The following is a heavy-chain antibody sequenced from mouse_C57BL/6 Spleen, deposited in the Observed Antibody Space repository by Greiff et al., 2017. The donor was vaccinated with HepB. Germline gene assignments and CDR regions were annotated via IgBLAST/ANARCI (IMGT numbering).Heavy chain of an antibody. CDR3: TRGIYYDYERYAMDY. V-gene: IGHV5-9-1*02. D-gene: IGHD2-4*01. J-gene: IGHJ4*01. Sequence: EVKLMESGEGLVKPGGSLKLSCAASGFTFSSYAMSWVRQTPEKRLEWVAYISSGGDYIYYADTVKGRFTISRDNARNTLYLQRSSLKSEDTAMYYCTRGIYYDYERYAMDYWGQGTSGTVSS. CDR2: ISSGGDYI. CDR1: GFTFSSYA.